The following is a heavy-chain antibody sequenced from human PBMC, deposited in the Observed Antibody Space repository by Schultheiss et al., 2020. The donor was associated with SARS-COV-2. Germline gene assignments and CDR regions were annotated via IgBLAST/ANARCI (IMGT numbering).Heavy chain of an antibody. Sequence: SETLSLTCAVYGGSFSGYYWSWIRQHPGKGLEWIGYIYHGGGTRYHPSLKSRVTISLDTSKNQFSLKLTSVIAADTAVYYCARVDLETALVGGLDVWGQGSTVTVSS. CDR2: IYHGGGT. CDR1: GGSFSGYY. CDR3: ARVDLETALVGGLDV. J-gene: IGHJ6*02. V-gene: IGHV4-34*01. D-gene: IGHD5-18*01.